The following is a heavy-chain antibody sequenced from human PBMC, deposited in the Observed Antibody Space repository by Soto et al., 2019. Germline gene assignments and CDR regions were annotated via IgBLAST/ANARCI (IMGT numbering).Heavy chain of an antibody. D-gene: IGHD3-3*01. CDR3: ARVGSDFCSGLNWFDT. V-gene: IGHV4-34*01. Sequence: PSETLSLTCAVYGGSFSGYYWSWIRQPPGKGLEWIGEINHSGSTNYNPSLKSRVTISVDTSKNQFSLKLSSVTAADTAVYYRARVGSDFCSGLNWFDTWGQGTLVTVSS. CDR1: GGSFSGYY. CDR2: INHSGST. J-gene: IGHJ5*02.